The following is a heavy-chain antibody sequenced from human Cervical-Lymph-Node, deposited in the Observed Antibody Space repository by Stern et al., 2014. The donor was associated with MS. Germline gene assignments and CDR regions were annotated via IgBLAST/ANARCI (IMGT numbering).Heavy chain of an antibody. CDR1: GYSFTSYW. CDR3: ARSRSTARYYYGMDV. V-gene: IGHV5-51*03. CDR2: IYPGDSDT. J-gene: IGHJ6*02. Sequence: VHLVESGAEVKKPGESLKISCKGSGYSFTSYWIGWVRQMPGKGLEGMGFIYPGDSDTRYSPSFQGQVTISADKSISTAYLQWSSLKASDTAMYYCARSRSTARYYYGMDVWGQGTTVTVSS. D-gene: IGHD2-21*02.